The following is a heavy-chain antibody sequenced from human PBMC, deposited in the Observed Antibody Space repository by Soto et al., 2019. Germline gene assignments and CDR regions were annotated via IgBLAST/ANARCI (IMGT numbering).Heavy chain of an antibody. CDR1: GVSINSGGYY. D-gene: IGHD1-1*01. Sequence: QVQLQESGPGLVKPSQTLSLTCSVSGVSINSGGYYWSWIRHHPGKGLEWIGYIYYTGHTFYNPSLRSRVAMSLDTSKNQFSLKLSSVTAEDTAVYYCARGSQLERDALDIWGQGTMVTVSS. J-gene: IGHJ3*02. CDR2: IYYTGHT. V-gene: IGHV4-31*03. CDR3: ARGSQLERDALDI.